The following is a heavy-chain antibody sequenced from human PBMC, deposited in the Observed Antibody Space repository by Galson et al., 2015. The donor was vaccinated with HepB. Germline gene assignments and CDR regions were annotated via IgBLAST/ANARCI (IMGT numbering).Heavy chain of an antibody. CDR1: GGTFSSYA. V-gene: IGHV1-69*13. CDR3: ASLNLPGTGTLDY. Sequence: SVKVSCKASGGTFSSYAISWVRQAPGQGLEWMGGIIPIFGTANYAQKFQGRVTITADESTSTAYMELSSLRSEDTAVYYCASLNLPGTGTLDYWGQGTLVTVSS. CDR2: IIPIFGTA. J-gene: IGHJ4*02. D-gene: IGHD6-13*01.